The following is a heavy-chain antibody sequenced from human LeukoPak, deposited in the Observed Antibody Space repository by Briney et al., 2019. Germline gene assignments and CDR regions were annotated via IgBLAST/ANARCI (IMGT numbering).Heavy chain of an antibody. V-gene: IGHV1-2*02. D-gene: IGHD3-22*01. CDR3: ARALPPYYYDSSGYYNFDY. Sequence: ASVKVSCKASGYTFTGYYMHWVRQAPGQGLEWMGWINPNSGGTNYAQKFQGRVTMTRDASISTAYMELSRLRSDDTAVYYCARALPPYYYDSSGYYNFDYWGQGTLVTVSS. CDR1: GYTFTGYY. CDR2: INPNSGGT. J-gene: IGHJ4*02.